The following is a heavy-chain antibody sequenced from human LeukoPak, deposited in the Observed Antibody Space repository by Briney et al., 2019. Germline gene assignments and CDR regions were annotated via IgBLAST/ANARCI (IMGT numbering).Heavy chain of an antibody. D-gene: IGHD6-13*01. CDR1: GYTFTGYY. J-gene: IGHJ4*02. Sequence: ASVKVSCKASGYTFTGYYMHWVRQAPGQGLEWMGWINPNSGGTNYAQKFQGKVTMTRDTSISTAYMELSRLRSDDTAVYYCARHLGIAAAASDYWGQGTLVTVSS. CDR2: INPNSGGT. V-gene: IGHV1-2*02. CDR3: ARHLGIAAAASDY.